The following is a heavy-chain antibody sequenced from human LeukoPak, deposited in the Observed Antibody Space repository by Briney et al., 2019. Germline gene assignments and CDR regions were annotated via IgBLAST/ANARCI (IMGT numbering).Heavy chain of an antibody. V-gene: IGHV3-64D*06. J-gene: IGHJ4*02. CDR2: ISSDGGST. D-gene: IGHD3-16*01. CDR3: VKDLRVGGDY. Sequence: PGGSLRLSCSASGFTFSNYPMYWVRQAPGKGLEYVSAISSDGGSTYYADSVKGRFTISRDNSKNTLYLQMSSLRAEDPAVYYCVKDLRVGGDYWGQGTLVTVSS. CDR1: GFTFSNYP.